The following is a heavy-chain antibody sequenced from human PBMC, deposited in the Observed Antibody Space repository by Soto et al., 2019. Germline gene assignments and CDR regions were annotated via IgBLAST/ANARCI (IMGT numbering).Heavy chain of an antibody. Sequence: GESLKISCKGSGYSFTSYWISWVRQMPGKGLEWMGRIDPSDSYTNYSPSFQGHATISADKSISTAYLQWSSLKASDTAMYYCARQGSSSSAGYYYYGMDVWGQGTTVTVSS. CDR3: ARQGSSSSAGYYYYGMDV. J-gene: IGHJ6*02. D-gene: IGHD6-6*01. V-gene: IGHV5-10-1*01. CDR2: IDPSDSYT. CDR1: GYSFTSYW.